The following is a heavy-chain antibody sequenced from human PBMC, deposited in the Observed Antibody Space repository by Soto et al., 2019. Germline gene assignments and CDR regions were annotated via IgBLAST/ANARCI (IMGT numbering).Heavy chain of an antibody. CDR1: GFTFSDYY. V-gene: IGHV3-11*01. D-gene: IGHD3-22*01. CDR3: AIDNSVVIPPFDY. J-gene: IGHJ4*02. Sequence: VQLVESGGGLVKPGGSLRLSCAASGFTFSDYYMSWIRQAPGKGLEGVSYISSSGSTIYYADSVKGRFTISRDNAKNSLYLQMNSLRAEDTAVYYCAIDNSVVIPPFDYWGQGTLVTVSS. CDR2: ISSSGSTI.